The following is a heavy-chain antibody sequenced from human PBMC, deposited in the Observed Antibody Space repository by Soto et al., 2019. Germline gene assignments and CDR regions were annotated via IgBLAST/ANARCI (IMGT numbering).Heavy chain of an antibody. CDR3: ARVRCFNGLCHTADYGMDV. D-gene: IGHD2-8*01. J-gene: IGHJ6*02. V-gene: IGHV1-69*13. CDR1: GDVFRSYG. CDR2: IIPISGTT. Sequence: SVKVSCKASGDVFRSYGINWVRQAPGQGLEWMGGIIPISGTTNYTQKFQGRVAITADESTDTVYMELSRLRSEDTAVYFCARVRCFNGLCHTADYGMDVWGQGTTVTVSS.